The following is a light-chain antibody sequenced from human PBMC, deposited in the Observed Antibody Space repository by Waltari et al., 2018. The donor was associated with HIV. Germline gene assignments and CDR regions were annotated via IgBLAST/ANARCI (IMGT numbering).Light chain of an antibody. V-gene: IGLV1-44*01. CDR2: SNN. CDR3: AAWHDSLNGSWV. CDR1: SPKPGSTT. Sequence: QSVLTQPPPASGTPGQRVPLPCSGSSPKPGSTTVHWYQQLPGTAPKLLISSNNQRPSGVPDRFSGSKSGTSASLAISGLQSEDEADYYCAAWHDSLNGSWVFGGGTKLTVL. J-gene: IGLJ3*02.